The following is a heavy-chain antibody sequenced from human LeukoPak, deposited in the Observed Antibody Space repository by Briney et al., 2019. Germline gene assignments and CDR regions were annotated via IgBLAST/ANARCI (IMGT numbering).Heavy chain of an antibody. CDR2: IYYSGST. Sequence: SETLSLTCTVSGGSISSGGYCWSWIRQHPGKGLEWIGYIYYSGSTYYNPSLKSRVTISVDTSKNQFSLKLSSVTAADTAVYYCARDGRYCSSTSCYTGFDYWGQGTLVTVSS. V-gene: IGHV4-31*03. CDR1: GGSISSGGYC. J-gene: IGHJ4*02. D-gene: IGHD2-2*02. CDR3: ARDGRYCSSTSCYTGFDY.